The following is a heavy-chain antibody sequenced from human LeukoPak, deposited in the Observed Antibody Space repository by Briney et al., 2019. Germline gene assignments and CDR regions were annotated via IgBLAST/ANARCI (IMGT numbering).Heavy chain of an antibody. CDR1: GFTFSSYA. J-gene: IGHJ3*02. CDR2: ISGSGGST. CDR3: AKYHYGSGSYRLNAFDI. V-gene: IGHV3-23*01. Sequence: PGGSLRLSCAAPGFTFSSYAMSWVRQAPGKGLEWVSAISGSGGSTYYADSVKGRFTISRDNSKNTLYLQMNSLRAEDTAVYYCAKYHYGSGSYRLNAFDIWGQGTMVTVSS. D-gene: IGHD3-10*01.